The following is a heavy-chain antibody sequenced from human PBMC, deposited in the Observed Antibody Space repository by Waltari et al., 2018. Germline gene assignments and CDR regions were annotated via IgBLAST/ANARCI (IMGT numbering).Heavy chain of an antibody. Sequence: EVQLVESGGGLVQPGGSLRLSCAASGFTFSSYWMSWVRQAPGKGLEGVANRKQDGSEKYYGDSVKGRFTISRDNAKNSRYLKRNSLRAEDTAVYYCARLDSTFDYWGQGTLVTVSS. D-gene: IGHD4-4*01. V-gene: IGHV3-7*01. CDR2: RKQDGSEK. CDR1: GFTFSSYW. CDR3: ARLDSTFDY. J-gene: IGHJ4*02.